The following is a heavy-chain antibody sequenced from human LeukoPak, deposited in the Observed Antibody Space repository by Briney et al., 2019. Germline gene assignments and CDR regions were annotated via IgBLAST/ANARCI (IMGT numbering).Heavy chain of an antibody. V-gene: IGHV3-21*01. CDR3: ARVYSSTWATGY. Sequence: GGSLRLSCAASGLTFSSYSMTWVRQAPGKGLQWVSSISSGGNYIYYADSLKGRFTISRDNAKNSLYLQMNSLRVEDTAVYYCARVYSSTWATGYWGQGTQVTVSS. D-gene: IGHD6-13*01. CDR1: GLTFSSYS. CDR2: ISSGGNYI. J-gene: IGHJ4*02.